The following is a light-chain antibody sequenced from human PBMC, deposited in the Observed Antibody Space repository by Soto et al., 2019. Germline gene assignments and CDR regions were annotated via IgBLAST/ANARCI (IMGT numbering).Light chain of an antibody. V-gene: IGKV1-27*01. J-gene: IGKJ1*01. CDR2: ATS. CDR3: QRYNSSPWT. CDR1: QVIGNS. Sequence: DIQMTQSPSSLSASVGDRVIITCRASQVIGNSLAWYQQKPGRAPKLLIYATSTLQSGVPSRFSGSGSETDFTLTISSLQPEDVATYYCQRYNSSPWTFGQGTKVELK.